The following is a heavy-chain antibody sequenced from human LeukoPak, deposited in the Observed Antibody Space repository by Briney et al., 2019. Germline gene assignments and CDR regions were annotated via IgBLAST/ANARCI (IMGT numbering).Heavy chain of an antibody. CDR3: ARGGRGIAAAGSNPSGNYFDY. Sequence: PGGSLRLSCAASGFTFSSYSMNWVRQAPGKGLEWVSYISSSSSTIYYADSVKGRFTISRDNAKNSLYLQMNSLRAEDTAVYYCARGGRGIAAAGSNPSGNYFDYWGQGTLVTVSS. CDR1: GFTFSSYS. V-gene: IGHV3-48*01. CDR2: ISSSSSTI. D-gene: IGHD6-13*01. J-gene: IGHJ4*02.